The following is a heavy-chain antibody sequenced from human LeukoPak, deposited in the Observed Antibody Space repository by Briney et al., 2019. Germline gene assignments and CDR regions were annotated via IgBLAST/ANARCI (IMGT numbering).Heavy chain of an antibody. CDR1: GYTFTTYY. D-gene: IGHD2-15*01. J-gene: IGHJ4*02. V-gene: IGHV1-24*01. CDR3: VTDPVGYCSSDGCYSVDY. Sequence: ASVKVSCKASGYTFTTYYMHWVRQAPGKGLEWMGGFDPEDGETIYAQNFQGRVTMTEDTFTDTAYMELRSLRSEDTAVYYCVTDPVGYCSSDGCYSVDYWGQGTLVTVSS. CDR2: FDPEDGET.